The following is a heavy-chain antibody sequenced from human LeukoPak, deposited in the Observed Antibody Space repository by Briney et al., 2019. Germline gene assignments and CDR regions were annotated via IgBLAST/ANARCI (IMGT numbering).Heavy chain of an antibody. V-gene: IGHV4-39*01. Sequence: SETLSLTCTVSGGSISSSSYYWGWIRQPPGKGLEWIGSIYYSGSTYYNPSLKSRVTISVDTSKNQFSLKLSSVTAADTAVYYCARRDYRDLRATQYIWFDPWGQGTLVTVSS. CDR3: ARRDYRDLRATQYIWFDP. CDR1: GGSISSSSYY. D-gene: IGHD4/OR15-4a*01. J-gene: IGHJ5*02. CDR2: IYYSGST.